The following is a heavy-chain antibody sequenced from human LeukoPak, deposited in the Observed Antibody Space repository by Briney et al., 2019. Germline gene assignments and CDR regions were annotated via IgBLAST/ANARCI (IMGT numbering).Heavy chain of an antibody. CDR3: ARDAGCSGGSCYCALDY. CDR1: GGSISSYY. J-gene: IGHJ4*02. Sequence: PSETLSLTCTVSGGSISSYYWSWIRQPPGKGLEWIGYIYYRGSTNYNPSLKSRVTISVDTSKHQFSLKLSSVTAADTAVYYCARDAGCSGGSCYCALDYWGQGTLVTVSS. V-gene: IGHV4-59*01. D-gene: IGHD2-15*01. CDR2: IYYRGST.